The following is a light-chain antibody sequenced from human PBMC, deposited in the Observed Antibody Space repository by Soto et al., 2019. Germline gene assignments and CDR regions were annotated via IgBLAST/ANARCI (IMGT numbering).Light chain of an antibody. CDR1: QGISNY. CDR3: QQYDNLPIT. Sequence: DIQMTQSPSSLSASVGDRVTITCQASQGISNYLNWYQQTPGKAPKLLIYGASNLETGVPSRFSGSGSGTDFTFTISRLQPEDIATYYCQQYDNLPITFGQGTRLEIK. CDR2: GAS. J-gene: IGKJ5*01. V-gene: IGKV1-33*01.